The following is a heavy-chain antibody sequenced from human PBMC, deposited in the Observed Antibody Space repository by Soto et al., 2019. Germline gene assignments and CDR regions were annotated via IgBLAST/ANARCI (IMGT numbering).Heavy chain of an antibody. CDR2: IYSGAST. J-gene: IGHJ4*02. Sequence: EVQLVESGGGLVQPGGSLRLSCAVSGFSASPHYMNWVRQAPGKGLEWVSVIYSGASTYYGDSVKGRFTISRDNSKNTLYLQMDSLRAEDTAVNYCARSSGWNRFDYWGQGTLVTVSS. V-gene: IGHV3-66*01. CDR3: ARSSGWNRFDY. CDR1: GFSASPHY. D-gene: IGHD6-19*01.